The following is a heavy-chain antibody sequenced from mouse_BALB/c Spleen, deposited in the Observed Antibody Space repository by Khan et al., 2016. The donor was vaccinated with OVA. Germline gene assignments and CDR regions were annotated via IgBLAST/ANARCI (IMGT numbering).Heavy chain of an antibody. J-gene: IGHJ3*01. CDR1: GYTFTTYW. Sequence: QVQLKQSGAELAKPGASVKMSCTASGYTFTTYWIHWVKQRPGQGLEWIGYINPSTDYTEYNQKFKDKATLTTDKSSSAAYMQLSSLTSEDSAVYYCTRRGRDGLLAFWGQGTLVTGSA. CDR3: TRRGRDGLLAF. V-gene: IGHV1-7*01. D-gene: IGHD2-3*01. CDR2: INPSTDYT.